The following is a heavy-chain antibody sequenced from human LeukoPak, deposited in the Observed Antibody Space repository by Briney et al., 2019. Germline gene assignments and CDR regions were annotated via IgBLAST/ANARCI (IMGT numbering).Heavy chain of an antibody. CDR2: IISSSSTI. Sequence: GGSLRLSCAASGFTFSSYSMNWVRQAPGKGLEGVSYIISSSSTIYYADSVKGRFTISRDNAKNSLYLQMNSLRAEDTAVYYCAKSDLPSHYYGSGSLNYWGQGTLVTVSS. J-gene: IGHJ4*02. V-gene: IGHV3-48*04. CDR3: AKSDLPSHYYGSGSLNY. D-gene: IGHD3-10*01. CDR1: GFTFSSYS.